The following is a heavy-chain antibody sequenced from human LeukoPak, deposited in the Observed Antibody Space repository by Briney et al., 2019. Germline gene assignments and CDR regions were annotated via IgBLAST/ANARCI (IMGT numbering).Heavy chain of an antibody. CDR3: ATSKGYNSGTNFDY. D-gene: IGHD6-19*01. Sequence: PSETLSLTCAVSGGSISSSNWWSWVRQPPGKGLEWIGEIYHSGSTNYNPSLKSRVTISVDKSKNQFSLKLSSVTAADTAVYYCATSKGYNSGTNFDYWGQGTLVTVSS. V-gene: IGHV4-4*02. J-gene: IGHJ4*02. CDR1: GGSISSSNW. CDR2: IYHSGST.